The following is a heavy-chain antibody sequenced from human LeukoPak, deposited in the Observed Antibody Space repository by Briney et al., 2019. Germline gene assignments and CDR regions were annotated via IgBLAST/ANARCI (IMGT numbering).Heavy chain of an antibody. CDR2: MNPNSGNT. V-gene: IGHV1-8*03. CDR3: ARGGDQADWFDP. J-gene: IGHJ5*02. D-gene: IGHD3-10*01. CDR1: GYTFTSYD. Sequence: ASVKVSCKASGYTFTSYDINWVRQATGQGREWMGWMNPNSGNTGYAQKFQGRVTITRNTSISTAYMELSSLRSEDTAVYYCARGGDQADWFDPWGQGTLVTVSS.